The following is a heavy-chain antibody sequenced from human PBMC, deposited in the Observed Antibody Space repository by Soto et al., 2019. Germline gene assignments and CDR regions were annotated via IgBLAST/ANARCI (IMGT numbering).Heavy chain of an antibody. J-gene: IGHJ6*02. CDR3: AGAGKQVRLEHYYGMDV. V-gene: IGHV4-4*02. Sequence: QVQLQESGPGLVKPSGTLSLTCAVSGDSISSSKKWSWVRQSPGKGLEWIGEAYHSGSTYYNPSLKSRVTISVDKSKNQFSLKLNSVTAADTAKYYCAGAGKQVRLEHYYGMDVWGQGTTVTVSS. D-gene: IGHD3-10*01. CDR1: GDSISSSKK. CDR2: AYHSGST.